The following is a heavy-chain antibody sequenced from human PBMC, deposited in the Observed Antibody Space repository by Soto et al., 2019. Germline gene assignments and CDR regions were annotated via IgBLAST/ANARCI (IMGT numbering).Heavy chain of an antibody. V-gene: IGHV4-4*02. CDR2: IYHAGSP. D-gene: IGHD2-15*01. CDR3: ARASSFRSDFLD. Sequence: QVQLQESGPGLVKPSGTLSLTCAVSGGSIRSSSWWTWLRQSPGKGLEWIGEIYHAGSPNYNPSFQFRATISADTSKNFSSLRLTSVTAADTAIYYCARASSFRSDFLDWGQGTAVTISS. J-gene: IGHJ3*01. CDR1: GGSIRSSSW.